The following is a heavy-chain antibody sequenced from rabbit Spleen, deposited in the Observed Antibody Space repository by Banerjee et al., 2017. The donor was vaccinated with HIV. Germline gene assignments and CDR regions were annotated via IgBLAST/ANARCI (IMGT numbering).Heavy chain of an antibody. CDR1: GVSFSSSSY. CDR2: AYAGSSGST. CDR3: ARDLVAVIGWNFNL. Sequence: QSLEESGGDLVKPGASLTLTCTASGVSFSSSSYMCWVRQAPGKGLEWVACAYAGSSGSTYSATWAKGRFTISRTSSTTMTLQMTSLTAADTATYFCARDLVAVIGWNFNLWGPGTLVTVS. D-gene: IGHD1-1*01. V-gene: IGHV1S40*01. J-gene: IGHJ4*01.